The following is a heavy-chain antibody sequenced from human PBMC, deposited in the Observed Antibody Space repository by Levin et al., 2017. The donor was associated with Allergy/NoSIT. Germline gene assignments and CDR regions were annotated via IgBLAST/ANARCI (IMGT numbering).Heavy chain of an antibody. J-gene: IGHJ4*02. D-gene: IGHD4-17*01. CDR1: GGSISSYY. CDR3: ARHPKSTVTTKSGFDY. CDR2: IYYSGST. V-gene: IGHV4-59*08. Sequence: SETLSLTCTVSGGSISSYYWSWIRQPPGKGLEWIGYIYYSGSTNYNPSLKSRVTISVDTSKNQFSLKLSSVTAADTAVYYCARHPKSTVTTKSGFDYWGQGTLVTVSS.